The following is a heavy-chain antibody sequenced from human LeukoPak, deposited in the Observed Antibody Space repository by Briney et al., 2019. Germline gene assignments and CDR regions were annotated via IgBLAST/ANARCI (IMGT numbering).Heavy chain of an antibody. D-gene: IGHD3-22*01. CDR3: ARDSNDSRPFDL. V-gene: IGHV4-30-4*08. Sequence: SQTLSLTCTVSGGSISSGDYYWSWIRQPPGKGLEWTGYIYYSGSTYYNPSLKSRVTISVDTSKNQFSLKLSSVTAADTAVYYCARDSNDSRPFDLWGRGTLVTVSS. CDR1: GGSISSGDYY. J-gene: IGHJ2*01. CDR2: IYYSGST.